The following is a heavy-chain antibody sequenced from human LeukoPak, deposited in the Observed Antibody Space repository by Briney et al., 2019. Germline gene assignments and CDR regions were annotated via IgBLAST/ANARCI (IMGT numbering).Heavy chain of an antibody. Sequence: PGGSLRLSCAASPFTFSNYAMSWVRQAPGKGLEWVSAISVGGDTYYADSVRGRFTISRDSSKSTLYLQMNSRRAEDTAIYYCAKDRAPITVFGVAPTASFDYWGQGTLVTVSS. J-gene: IGHJ4*02. V-gene: IGHV3-23*01. CDR1: PFTFSNYA. CDR3: AKDRAPITVFGVAPTASFDY. CDR2: ISVGGDT. D-gene: IGHD3-3*01.